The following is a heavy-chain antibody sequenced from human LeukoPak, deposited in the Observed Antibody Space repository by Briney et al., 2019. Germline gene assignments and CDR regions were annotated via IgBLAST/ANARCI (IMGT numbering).Heavy chain of an antibody. CDR2: INAGNGNT. CDR1: GYTFTSYA. J-gene: IGHJ6*02. CDR3: ARDLTTVVTLYYYYGMDV. V-gene: IGHV1-3*01. D-gene: IGHD4-23*01. Sequence: ASVKVSCKASGYTFTSYAMHWVRQAPGQRLEWMGWINAGNGNTKYSQKFQGRVTITRDTSASTAYMELSSLRSEDTAVYYCARDLTTVVTLYYYYGMDVWGQGTTVIVSS.